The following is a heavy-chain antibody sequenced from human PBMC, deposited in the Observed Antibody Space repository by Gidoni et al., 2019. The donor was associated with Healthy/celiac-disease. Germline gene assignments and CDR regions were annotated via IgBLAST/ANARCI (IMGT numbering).Heavy chain of an antibody. CDR3: TRLNVLGVRGVIRTYYGMDV. J-gene: IGHJ6*02. D-gene: IGHD3-10*01. V-gene: IGHV3-73*01. CDR1: GFTFSGSA. Sequence: EVQLVESGGGLVQPGGSLKLSCAASGFTFSGSAMHWVRQASGKGLEWVGRIRSKANSYATAYAASVKGRFTISRDDSKNTAYLQMNSLKTEDTAVYYCTRLNVLGVRGVIRTYYGMDVWGQGTTVTVSS. CDR2: IRSKANSYAT.